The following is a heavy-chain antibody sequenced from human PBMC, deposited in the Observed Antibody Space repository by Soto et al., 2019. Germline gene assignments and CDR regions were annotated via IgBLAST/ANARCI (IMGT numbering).Heavy chain of an antibody. D-gene: IGHD1-7*01. V-gene: IGHV4-39*02. CDR2: IYYSGST. Sequence: QLQLQESGPGLVKPSETLSLTCTVSGGSISSSSYYWGWIRQPPGKGLEWIGSIYYSGSTYYNPSLKSRVTISVDTSKNQFSLKLSSVTAADTAVYFCARDEYNWNYDGGDYWGQGTLVTVSS. J-gene: IGHJ4*02. CDR1: GGSISSSSYY. CDR3: ARDEYNWNYDGGDY.